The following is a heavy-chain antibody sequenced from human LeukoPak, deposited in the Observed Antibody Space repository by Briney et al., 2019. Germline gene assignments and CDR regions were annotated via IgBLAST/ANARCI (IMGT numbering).Heavy chain of an antibody. Sequence: ASVKVSCKASGYTFTSYGISWVRQAPGQGLEWMGWISAYNGNTNYAQKLQGRVTMATDTSTSTAYMELRSLRSDDTAVYYCARDHLWFGESYAFDIWGQGTMVTVSS. V-gene: IGHV1-18*01. D-gene: IGHD3-10*01. CDR1: GYTFTSYG. J-gene: IGHJ3*02. CDR3: ARDHLWFGESYAFDI. CDR2: ISAYNGNT.